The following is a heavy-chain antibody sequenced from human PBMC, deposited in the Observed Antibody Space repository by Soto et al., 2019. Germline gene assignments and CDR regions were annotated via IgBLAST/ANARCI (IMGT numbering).Heavy chain of an antibody. D-gene: IGHD2-2*01. Sequence: SETLSLTCTVSGASLHIGGYYWAWIRQNPGKGLEWIGYIYYTGVTYYNPSLGSRVNISVDTSKNQFSLELTSVTAADTAVYCCARDGSSTANWLDPWGQGLLVTVS. V-gene: IGHV4-31*03. CDR1: GASLHIGGYY. CDR2: IYYTGVT. CDR3: ARDGSSTANWLDP. J-gene: IGHJ5*02.